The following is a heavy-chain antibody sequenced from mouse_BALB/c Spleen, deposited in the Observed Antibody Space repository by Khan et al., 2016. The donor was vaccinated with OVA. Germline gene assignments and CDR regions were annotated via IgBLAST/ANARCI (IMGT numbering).Heavy chain of an antibody. CDR3: TRLVDY. Sequence: EVELVESGGGLVKPGGSLKLSCAASGFTFSSYAVSLIRQTPEKRLEWVASINSGGSTYYPASVKGRFTISRDDAGNILFLQMSSLRSEDTAMYYGTRLVDYWGQGTSVTVSS. V-gene: IGHV5-6-5*01. CDR2: INSGGST. CDR1: GFTFSSYA. J-gene: IGHJ4*01.